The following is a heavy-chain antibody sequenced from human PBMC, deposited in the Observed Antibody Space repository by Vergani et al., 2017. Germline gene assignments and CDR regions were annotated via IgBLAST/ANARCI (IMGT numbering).Heavy chain of an antibody. CDR2: IKSKTDGGTT. CDR3: TTDDPPKMNYYDSSLASY. CDR1: CFTFRNAW. V-gene: IGHV3-15*01. J-gene: IGHJ4*02. D-gene: IGHD3-22*01. Sequence: EVQLVESGGGLVKPGGSLRLSCAASCFTFRNAWMSWVLQAPWKGLEWVGRIKSKTDGGTTDYAAPVKGRFTISRDDSKNTLYLQMNSLKTEDTAVYYCTTDDPPKMNYYDSSLASYWGQGTLVTVSS.